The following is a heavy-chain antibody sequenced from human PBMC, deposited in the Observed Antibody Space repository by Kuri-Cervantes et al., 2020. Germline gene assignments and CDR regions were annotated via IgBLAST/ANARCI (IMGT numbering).Heavy chain of an antibody. V-gene: IGHV3-21*01. J-gene: IGHJ6*03. CDR3: ARGGYCSGGSCYQTAYYYYYMDV. Sequence: LSLTCAASGFTFSSYSMNWVRQAPGKGLEWVSSISSSSSYIYYADSVKGRFTISRDNAKNSLYLQMNSLRAEDTAVYYCARGGYCSGGSCYQTAYYYYYMDVWGKGTTVTVSS. CDR1: GFTFSSYS. CDR2: ISSSSSYI. D-gene: IGHD2-15*01.